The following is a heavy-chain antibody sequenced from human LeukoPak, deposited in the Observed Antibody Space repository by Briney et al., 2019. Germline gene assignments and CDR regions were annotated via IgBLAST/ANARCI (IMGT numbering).Heavy chain of an antibody. CDR2: ISYGGSNK. CDR3: AREGFSPNWFDP. J-gene: IGHJ5*02. V-gene: IGHV3-30-3*01. D-gene: IGHD3-3*01. CDR1: GFTFSNYA. Sequence: GGSLRLSCAASGFTFSNYAMHWVRQAPGKGLEWVALISYGGSNKYYADSVKGRFTISRDNSKNTLSLQMNSLRAEDTAVYYCAREGFSPNWFDPWGQGTLVTVSS.